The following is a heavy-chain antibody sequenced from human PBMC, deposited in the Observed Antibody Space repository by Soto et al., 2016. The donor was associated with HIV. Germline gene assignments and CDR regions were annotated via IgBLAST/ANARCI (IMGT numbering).Heavy chain of an antibody. V-gene: IGHV3-20*04. CDR2: INWNGGSA. D-gene: IGHD5-12*01. CDR1: GFTFDDYG. J-gene: IGHJ4*02. CDR3: ARGGSRVAYSNFDY. Sequence: EVQLVESGGGVVRPGGSLRLSCAASGFTFDDYGMSWVRQAPAKGLEWVSGINWNGGSAGYADSVKGRFTISRDNAKNSLYLQMNSLRAEDTAFYYCARGGSRVAYSNFDYWGQGTLVTVSS.